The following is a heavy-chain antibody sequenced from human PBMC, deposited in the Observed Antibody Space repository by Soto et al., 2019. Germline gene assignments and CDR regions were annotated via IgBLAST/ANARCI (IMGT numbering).Heavy chain of an antibody. V-gene: IGHV1-69*13. CDR2: IIPIFGTA. CDR3: ARVGAAAGTPLDY. CDR1: GGTFSSYA. Sequence: GASVKVSCKASGGTFSSYAISWVRQAPGQGLEWMGGIIPIFGTANYAQKFQGRVTITADESTSTAYIELSSLRSEDTAVYYCARVGAAAGTPLDYWGQGTLVTVSS. D-gene: IGHD6-13*01. J-gene: IGHJ4*02.